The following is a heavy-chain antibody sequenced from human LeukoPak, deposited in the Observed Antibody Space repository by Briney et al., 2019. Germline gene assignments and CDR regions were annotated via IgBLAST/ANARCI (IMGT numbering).Heavy chain of an antibody. Sequence: PGGSLRLSCVGSGFTFSTYWVNWVRQAPGKGLEWVANIKPDGSDKYYVDSARGRFTVSRDNAKNSAFLQMNSLGAEDTAIYYCATISAQTFDMCRQGTLVSVSS. CDR1: GFTFSTYW. D-gene: IGHD5-24*01. CDR2: IKPDGSDK. J-gene: IGHJ3*02. CDR3: ATISAQTFDM. V-gene: IGHV3-7*01.